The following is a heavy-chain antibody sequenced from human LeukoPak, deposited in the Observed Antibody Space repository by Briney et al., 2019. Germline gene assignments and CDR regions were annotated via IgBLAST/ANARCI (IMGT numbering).Heavy chain of an antibody. D-gene: IGHD6-13*01. V-gene: IGHV3-33*01. Sequence: GRSLRLSCAASGFTFSSYAMHCVRQAPGKGLEWVALIGSDGNKKYYADSVEGRFSISRDNSNNTLYLQMNSLGVEDAAVYYCARGRYSSSWKDYWGQGTLVTVSS. J-gene: IGHJ4*02. CDR3: ARGRYSSSWKDY. CDR2: IGSDGNKK. CDR1: GFTFSSYA.